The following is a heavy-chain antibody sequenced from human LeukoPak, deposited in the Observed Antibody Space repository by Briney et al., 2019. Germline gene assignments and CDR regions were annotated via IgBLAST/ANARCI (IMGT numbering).Heavy chain of an antibody. Sequence: ASVKVSCKASGYTFTGFYMHWVRQAPGQGLEWMGWINPNSGGTNYAQKFQGRVTMTRDTSISTAYMELSRLRSDDTAVYYCARELYPNTYYFDYWGQGTLVTVSS. D-gene: IGHD3-16*02. CDR1: GYTFTGFY. CDR3: ARELYPNTYYFDY. CDR2: INPNSGGT. V-gene: IGHV1-2*02. J-gene: IGHJ4*02.